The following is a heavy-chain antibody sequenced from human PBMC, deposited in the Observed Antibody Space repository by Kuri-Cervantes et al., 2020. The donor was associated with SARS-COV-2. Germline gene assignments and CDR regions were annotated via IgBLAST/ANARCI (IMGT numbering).Heavy chain of an antibody. J-gene: IGHJ5*02. CDR3: ARLDGYIEH. D-gene: IGHD5-24*01. CDR1: GFTFSSYA. CDR2: ISYDGSNK. Sequence: GGSLRLSCAASGFTFSSYAMHWVRQAPGKGLEWVAVISYDGSNKYYADSVKGRFTISRDNSKNTLYLQMNSLSAEDTAVYYCARLDGYIEHWGQGTLVTVSS. V-gene: IGHV3-30-3*01.